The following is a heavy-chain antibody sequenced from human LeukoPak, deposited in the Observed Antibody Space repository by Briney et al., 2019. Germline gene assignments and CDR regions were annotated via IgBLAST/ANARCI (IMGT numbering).Heavy chain of an antibody. Sequence: ASVKVSCKASGYTFTSYYMHWVRQAPGQGLEWMGIINPSGGSTSYAQKFQGRVTMTRDMSTSTAYMELRSLRSDDTAVYYCAGGSSSSPWGSWFDPWGQGTLVTVSS. D-gene: IGHD6-13*01. J-gene: IGHJ5*02. CDR1: GYTFTSYY. CDR3: AGGSSSSPWGSWFDP. CDR2: INPSGGST. V-gene: IGHV1-46*01.